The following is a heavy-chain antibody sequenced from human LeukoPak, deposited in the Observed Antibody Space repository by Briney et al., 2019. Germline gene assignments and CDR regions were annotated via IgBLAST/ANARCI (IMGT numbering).Heavy chain of an antibody. CDR1: GFTFSNYV. D-gene: IGHD3-22*01. CDR3: AKDHYYDSSGYSEYFQH. Sequence: GGSLRLSCAASGFTFSNYVMQWVRQAPGKGLEWVSAISGSGGSTYYADSVKGRFTISRDNSKNTLYLQMNSLRAEDTAVYYCAKDHYYDSSGYSEYFQHWGQGTLVTVSS. CDR2: ISGSGGST. J-gene: IGHJ1*01. V-gene: IGHV3-23*01.